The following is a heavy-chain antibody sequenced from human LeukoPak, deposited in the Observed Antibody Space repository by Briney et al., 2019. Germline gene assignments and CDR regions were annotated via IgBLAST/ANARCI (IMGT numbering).Heavy chain of an antibody. CDR3: VRHIKPAGPWDGMDV. CDR2: ISAYNSNK. Sequence: GASVTVSFTASGYTFTSYGISWVRQAPGQGLEWVAWISAYNSNKNSAEKFQGRVTMTIDTSTSIAYMELRSLKSDDTAVYYCVRHIKPAGPWDGMDVWGQGTTVIVSS. J-gene: IGHJ6*02. CDR1: GYTFTSYG. D-gene: IGHD1-26*01. V-gene: IGHV1-18*04.